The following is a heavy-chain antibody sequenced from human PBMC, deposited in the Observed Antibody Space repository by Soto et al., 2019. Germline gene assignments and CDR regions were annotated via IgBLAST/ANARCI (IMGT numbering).Heavy chain of an antibody. J-gene: IGHJ6*03. Sequence: GGSLRLSCAASGVTFSSSWMHWVRQAQGKGLVWVSRINSDGSSTNYADSVKGRFTVSRDNAKNTLYLQMNSLRAEDTAVYYCARTFYYYGSGSPYYYMDVWGKGTTVTVSS. CDR1: GVTFSSSW. V-gene: IGHV3-74*01. CDR2: INSDGSST. D-gene: IGHD3-10*01. CDR3: ARTFYYYGSGSPYYYMDV.